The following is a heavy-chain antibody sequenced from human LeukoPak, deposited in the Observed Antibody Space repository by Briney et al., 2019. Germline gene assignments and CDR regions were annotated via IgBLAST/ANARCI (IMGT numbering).Heavy chain of an antibody. CDR1: GYTFTSYD. Sequence: ASVKVSCKASGYTFTSYDINWVRQATGQGLEWMGWMNPNGGNTGYAQKFQGRVTMTRNTSISTAYMELSSLRSEDTAVYYCARGVRIYSSSWTNWFDPWGQGTLVTVSS. J-gene: IGHJ5*02. CDR2: MNPNGGNT. V-gene: IGHV1-8*01. D-gene: IGHD6-13*01. CDR3: ARGVRIYSSSWTNWFDP.